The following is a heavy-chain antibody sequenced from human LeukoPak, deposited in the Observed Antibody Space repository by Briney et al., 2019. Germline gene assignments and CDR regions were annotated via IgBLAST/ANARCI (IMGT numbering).Heavy chain of an antibody. CDR1: GLTFSVYG. V-gene: IGHV3-30*18. D-gene: IGHD6-19*01. CDR2: ISYDGTDK. CDR3: AKAGYSSGWTRYYGMDV. Sequence: PGGSLRLSCAASGLTFSVYGMYWVRQPPGKGLEWVALISYDGTDKYHVDSVKGRFTISRDNSNNTLYLQMNSLRPDDTAVYYCAKAGYSSGWTRYYGMDVWGQGTTVAVSS. J-gene: IGHJ6*02.